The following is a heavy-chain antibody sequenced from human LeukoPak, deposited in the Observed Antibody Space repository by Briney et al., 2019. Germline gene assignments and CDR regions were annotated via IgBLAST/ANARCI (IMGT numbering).Heavy chain of an antibody. Sequence: GGSLRLSCAASGFTFSSYSMNWVRQAPGKGLEWVSSISSSSSYIYYADSVKGRFTISRDNAKNSLYLQMNSLRAEDTAVYYCARDLYSRVYYYYGMDVWGQGTTVTVSS. D-gene: IGHD1-14*01. V-gene: IGHV3-21*01. CDR2: ISSSSSYI. CDR1: GFTFSSYS. J-gene: IGHJ6*02. CDR3: ARDLYSRVYYYYGMDV.